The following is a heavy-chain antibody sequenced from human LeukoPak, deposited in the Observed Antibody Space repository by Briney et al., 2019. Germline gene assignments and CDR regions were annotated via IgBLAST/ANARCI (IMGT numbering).Heavy chain of an antibody. CDR1: GYTFTGYY. D-gene: IGHD2-15*01. CDR2: INPNRGGT. CDR3: ARDLPYGSGGSCPKKNFDY. J-gene: IGHJ4*02. Sequence: ASVKVSCKASGYTFTGYYMHWVRQAPGQGPEWLGWINPNRGGTTYAQKFQGRVTMTRDTSISTAYMELSRLRSDDTAVYYCARDLPYGSGGSCPKKNFDYWGQGTLVTVSS. V-gene: IGHV1-2*02.